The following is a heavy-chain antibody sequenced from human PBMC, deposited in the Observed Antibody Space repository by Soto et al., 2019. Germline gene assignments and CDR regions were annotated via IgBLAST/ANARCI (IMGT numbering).Heavy chain of an antibody. V-gene: IGHV1-69*01. J-gene: IGHJ6*02. D-gene: IGHD6-13*01. CDR3: ARLIGIAAAANSYYYGMDV. Sequence: QVQLVQSGAEVKKPGSSVKVSCKASGGTFSSYAISWVRQAPGQGLEWMGGIIPIFGTANYAQKFQGSVTITADEATSTASRELSSLRSADTAVSYCARLIGIAAAANSYYYGMDVWGQGTTVTVSS. CDR1: GGTFSSYA. CDR2: IIPIFGTA.